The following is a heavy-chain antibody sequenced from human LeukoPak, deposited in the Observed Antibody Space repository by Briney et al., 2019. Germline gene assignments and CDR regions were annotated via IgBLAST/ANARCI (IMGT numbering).Heavy chain of an antibody. J-gene: IGHJ4*02. V-gene: IGHV3-7*01. Sequence: GYLRLSCSGSGFSIYSYWMGWVRQAPGKGLEGVANIKQDGSEKYYEDSVKGRFTTSRDNAKNSLYLQMNSLRAEDTAVYYCARGGYCSSGRCYYFDYWGQGTLVTVSS. D-gene: IGHD2-15*01. CDR2: IKQDGSEK. CDR3: ARGGYCSSGRCYYFDY. CDR1: GFSIYSYW.